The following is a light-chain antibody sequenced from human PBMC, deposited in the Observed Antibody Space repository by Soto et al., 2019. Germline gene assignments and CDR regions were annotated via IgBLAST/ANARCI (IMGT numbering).Light chain of an antibody. CDR1: QSVTSSY. CDR2: GAS. J-gene: IGKJ4*01. CDR3: QQYGSPLRT. V-gene: IGKV3-20*01. Sequence: EIVLTQSPGTLSLSPGERATLSGRASQSVTSSYLAWYQQKPGQAPRLLIYGASSRATGIPDRFSGSGSGTDFTLTISRLEPEDFAVYYCQQYGSPLRTFGGGTKVDIK.